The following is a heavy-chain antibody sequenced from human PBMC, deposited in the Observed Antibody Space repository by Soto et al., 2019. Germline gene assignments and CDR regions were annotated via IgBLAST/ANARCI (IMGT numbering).Heavy chain of an antibody. V-gene: IGHV3-11*05. CDR3: ARELDGMDV. Sequence: QVPLVESGGGLVKPGGSLRLSCAASGITFSDYYMSWIRQAPGKGREWVSYISSSGHYTEHADSVRGRFTTARDNARNSLYRQMNSLRVEDTAVYYGARELDGMDVWGQGTTVTVSS. J-gene: IGHJ6*02. CDR2: ISSSGHYT. CDR1: GITFSDYY.